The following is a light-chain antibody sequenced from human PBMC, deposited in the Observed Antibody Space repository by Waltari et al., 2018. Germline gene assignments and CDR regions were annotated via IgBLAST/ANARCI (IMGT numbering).Light chain of an antibody. CDR1: SSHIGANFD. V-gene: IGLV1-40*01. J-gene: IGLJ2*01. Sequence: QSVLTPPPSVPGAPGQRVTIPCTGRSSHIGANFDVHWYQHLPRTAPRPLIYGNFNRPSGVPDRFSGSKSGTSASLAITGLQAEDEANYYCQSYDSSLSLVVFGGGTRLTVL. CDR3: QSYDSSLSLVV. CDR2: GNF.